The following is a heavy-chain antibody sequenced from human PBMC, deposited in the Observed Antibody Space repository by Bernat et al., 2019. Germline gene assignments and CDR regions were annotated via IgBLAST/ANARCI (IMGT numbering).Heavy chain of an antibody. Sequence: QVQLVQSGAEVKKPGASVKVSCKASGYTFTSYGISWVRQAPGQGLEWMGWISAYNGNKNYAQKLQGRVTMTTDTSTSTAYMELRSLRSDDTAVYYCARSGYCSSTSCWEEGGWFDPWGQGTLVTVSS. D-gene: IGHD2-2*01. V-gene: IGHV1-18*01. CDR1: GYTFTSYG. CDR2: ISAYNGNK. J-gene: IGHJ5*02. CDR3: ARSGYCSSTSCWEEGGWFDP.